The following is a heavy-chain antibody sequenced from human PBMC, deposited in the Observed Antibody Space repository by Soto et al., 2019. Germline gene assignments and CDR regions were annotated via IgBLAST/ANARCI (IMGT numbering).Heavy chain of an antibody. D-gene: IGHD3-9*01. V-gene: IGHV6-1*01. CDR3: ARDYWYDILTGYHRVGRGNYYSYGMDV. Sequence: PSKTLSLTCAISGDSVSSNSAAWNWIMQSPSRGLEWLGRTYYRSKWYNDYAVSVKSRITINPDTSKNQFSLQLNSVTPEDTAVYYCARDYWYDILTGYHRVGRGNYYSYGMDVWGQGTTVTVSS. CDR2: TYYRSKWYN. CDR1: GDSVSSNSAA. J-gene: IGHJ6*02.